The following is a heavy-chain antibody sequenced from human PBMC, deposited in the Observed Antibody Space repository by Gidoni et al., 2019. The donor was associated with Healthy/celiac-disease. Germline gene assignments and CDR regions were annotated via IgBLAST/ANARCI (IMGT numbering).Heavy chain of an antibody. CDR2: ISGSGGST. Sequence: EVQLVESGGGLVQPGGSLRPSCAPSGSTFSSNAMSWVRQAPGKGLEWVSAISGSGGSTYYADSVKGRFTISRDNSKNTLYLQMNSLRAEDTAVYYCAKDGLEWELPWDWGQGTLVTVSS. CDR3: AKDGLEWELPWD. CDR1: GSTFSSNA. D-gene: IGHD1-26*01. V-gene: IGHV3-23*04. J-gene: IGHJ4*02.